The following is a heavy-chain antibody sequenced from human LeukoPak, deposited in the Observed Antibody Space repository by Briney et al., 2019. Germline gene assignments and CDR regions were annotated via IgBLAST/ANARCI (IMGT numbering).Heavy chain of an antibody. CDR3: ATGLNDLPS. CDR1: GGSFSGYY. V-gene: IGHV4-59*01. CDR2: IHYTGST. J-gene: IGHJ5*02. Sequence: PSETLSLTCAVYGGSFSGYYWSWIRQPPGKGLEWIGYIHYTGSTSYNPSLKSRVTISVDTSRKQFSLRLTSVAAADTAIYYCATGLNDLPSWGQGTLVTVSS.